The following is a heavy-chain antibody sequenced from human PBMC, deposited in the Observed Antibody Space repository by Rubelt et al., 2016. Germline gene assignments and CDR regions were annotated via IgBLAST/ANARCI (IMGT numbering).Heavy chain of an antibody. V-gene: IGHV4-34*01. CDR3: ARGRGIAVAGYYYYYGMDV. CDR1: GGSFSGYY. CDR2: INHSGST. D-gene: IGHD6-19*01. J-gene: IGHJ6*02. Sequence: QVQLQQWGAGLLKPSETLSLTCAVYGGSFSGYYWSWIRQPPGKGLEWIGEINHSGSTNYNPSLKSRVPISVDPSKTQFSLKLSSVTAADTAVYYCARGRGIAVAGYYYYYGMDVWGQGTTVTVSS.